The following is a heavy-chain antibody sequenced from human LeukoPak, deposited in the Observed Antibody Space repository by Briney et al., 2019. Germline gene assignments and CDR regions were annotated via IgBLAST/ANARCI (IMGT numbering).Heavy chain of an antibody. CDR1: GFTFSGSA. J-gene: IGHJ6*03. CDR3: ARDRPYYDFWSGSPYMDV. Sequence: PGGSLKLSCAASGFTFSGSAMHWVRQASGKGLEWVGRIRSKANSYATAYAASVKGRFTISRDDSKNTAYLQMNSLKTEDTAVYYCARDRPYYDFWSGSPYMDVWGKGTTVTVSS. CDR2: IRSKANSYAT. D-gene: IGHD3-3*01. V-gene: IGHV3-73*01.